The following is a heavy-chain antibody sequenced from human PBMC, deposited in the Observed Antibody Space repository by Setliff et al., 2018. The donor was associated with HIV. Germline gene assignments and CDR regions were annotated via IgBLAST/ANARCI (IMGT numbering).Heavy chain of an antibody. J-gene: IGHJ6*02. Sequence: PSETLSLTCTVSGGSINTRNNYWGWIRQPPGLGLEWIGSMYYSGTTYHSPTLKSRVSMSMDTSNNQFSLNLRSVTAADTAVYYCARDSPGPQYYYYGMDVWGQGTTVTVSS. CDR3: ARDSPGPQYYYYGMDV. CDR1: GGSINTRNNY. V-gene: IGHV4-39*07. CDR2: MYYSGTT.